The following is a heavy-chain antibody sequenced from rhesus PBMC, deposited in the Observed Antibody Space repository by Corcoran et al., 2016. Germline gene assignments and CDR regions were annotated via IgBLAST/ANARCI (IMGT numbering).Heavy chain of an antibody. D-gene: IGHD1-1*01. CDR1: GASLSRGYD. CDR3: AKRAGPFDC. CDR2: IYGRHGTT. Sequence: QVQLQESGPGVVKASETLSLTCAVSGASLSRGYDWSGIRQPPGKGREWVGYIYGRHGTTNYNPSLRNRVTISQDASRNQFSLKLRSVTAADTAVYYCAKRAGPFDCWGQGVLVTVSS. J-gene: IGHJ4*01. V-gene: IGHV4-76*01.